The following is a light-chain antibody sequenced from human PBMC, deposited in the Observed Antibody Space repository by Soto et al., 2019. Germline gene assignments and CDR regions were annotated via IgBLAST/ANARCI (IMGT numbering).Light chain of an antibody. J-gene: IGLJ2*01. Sequence: QAVVTQEPSLTVSPGGTVTLTCGSSTGAVTSGHYPYWFQQKPGQAPRTLIYDTSNKHSWTPARFSGSLLGGKAALTLSGAQPEDEAEYYRLLSYSGAPYVVFAGGTKLTVL. V-gene: IGLV7-46*01. CDR1: TGAVTSGHY. CDR3: LLSYSGAPYVV. CDR2: DTS.